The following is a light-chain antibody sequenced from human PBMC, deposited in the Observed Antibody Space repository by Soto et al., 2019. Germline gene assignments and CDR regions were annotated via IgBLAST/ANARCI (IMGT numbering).Light chain of an antibody. CDR1: QSVSNNY. CDR3: QQYGSMWT. J-gene: IGKJ1*01. CDR2: GTS. Sequence: EIVLTQSPGTLSLSPGERATLSCRASQSVSNNYLAWYKHKPGQAPRLVISGTSRRATGIPDKFSGSGSGTDFTLNIDRLEPEDFAMYYCQQYGSMWTFGQGTKVDIK. V-gene: IGKV3-20*01.